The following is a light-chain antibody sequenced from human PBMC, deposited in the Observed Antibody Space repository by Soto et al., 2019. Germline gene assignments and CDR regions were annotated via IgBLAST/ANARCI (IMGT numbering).Light chain of an antibody. CDR2: GAS. CDR1: QSVSNSY. J-gene: IGKJ1*01. V-gene: IGKV3-20*01. Sequence: EIVLTQSPGTLSLSPGERATLSCRASQSVSNSYLAWYQQKPGQAPRLLIFGASIRATGIPDRFSGSWSGTDLTLTISRLEPEDFAVYYCQQYGSSPKTFSQETRVEIK. CDR3: QQYGSSPKT.